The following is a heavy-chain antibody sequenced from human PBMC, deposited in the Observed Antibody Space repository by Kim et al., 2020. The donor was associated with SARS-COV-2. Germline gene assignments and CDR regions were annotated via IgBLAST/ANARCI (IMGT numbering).Heavy chain of an antibody. J-gene: IGHJ4*02. CDR3: ARGSLGSTSTSLVT. CDR2: VWFDGSNE. Sequence: GGSLRLSCAASGFTFNKFAMHWVRQVPGKGPEWVAVVWFDGSNEDYLESVKGRFSISRDNAKNMTYLEMKSVRVEDTAVYYCARGSLGSTSTSLVTWGQGTLVTVAS. D-gene: IGHD2-21*02. V-gene: IGHV3-33*01. CDR1: GFTFNKFA.